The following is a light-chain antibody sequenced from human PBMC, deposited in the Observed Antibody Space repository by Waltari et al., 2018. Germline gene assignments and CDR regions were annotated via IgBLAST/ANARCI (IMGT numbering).Light chain of an antibody. J-gene: IGLJ6*01. CDR3: CSYTGSATSYG. V-gene: IGLV2-23*01. Sequence: SALAQPASVSGSPGQSITISCTGASTDLASHYPVSWSQHHPGRVPKLIGFEAVKRPSGVANRVSGAKSGATASRTISGLQTDDEAIYYCCSYTGSATSYGCGSGTTVTVL. CDR1: STDLASHYP. CDR2: EAV.